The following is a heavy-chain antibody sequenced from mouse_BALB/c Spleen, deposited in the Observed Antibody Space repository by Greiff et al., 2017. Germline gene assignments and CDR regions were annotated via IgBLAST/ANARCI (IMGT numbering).Heavy chain of an antibody. CDR1: GFTFSSYA. V-gene: IGHV5-12-1*01. Sequence: EVKLVESGGGLVKPGGSLKLSCAASGFTFSSYAMSWVRQTPEKRLEWVAYISSGGGSTYYPDTVKGRFTISRDNAKNTLYLQMSSLKSEDTAMYYCARRGTLRVFDYWGQGTTLTVSS. J-gene: IGHJ2*01. CDR2: ISSGGGST. D-gene: IGHD1-2*01. CDR3: ARRGTLRVFDY.